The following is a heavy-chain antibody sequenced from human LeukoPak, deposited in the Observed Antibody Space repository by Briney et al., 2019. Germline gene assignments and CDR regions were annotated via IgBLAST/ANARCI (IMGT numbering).Heavy chain of an antibody. CDR3: AKDYSYGDYFDY. CDR1: GFTFNSYG. D-gene: IGHD4-17*01. J-gene: IGHJ4*02. CDR2: ISGSGGST. Sequence: GGSLRLSCAASGFTFNSYGMSWVRQAPGKGLEWVSAISGSGGSTYYTDSVKGRFTISRDNSKNTLYLQMNSLRADDTAVYYCAKDYSYGDYFDYWGQGTLVTVSS. V-gene: IGHV3-23*01.